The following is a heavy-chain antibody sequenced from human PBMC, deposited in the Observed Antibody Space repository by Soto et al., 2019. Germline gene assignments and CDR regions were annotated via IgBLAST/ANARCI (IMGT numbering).Heavy chain of an antibody. CDR2: ISGSGGST. V-gene: IGHV3-23*01. CDR1: GFTFSSYA. D-gene: IGHD1-1*01. J-gene: IGHJ5*02. Sequence: LRLSCAASGFTFSSYAMSWVRQAPGKGLEWVSAISGSGGSTYYADSVKGRFTISRDNSKNTLYLQMNSLRAEDTAVYYCAKPPSGTYFYNWFDPWGQGTLVTVSS. CDR3: AKPPSGTYFYNWFDP.